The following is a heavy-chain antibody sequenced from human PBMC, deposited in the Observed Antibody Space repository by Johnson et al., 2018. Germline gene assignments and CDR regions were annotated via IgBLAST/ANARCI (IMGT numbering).Heavy chain of an antibody. J-gene: IGHJ1*01. Sequence: VQLVESGGGVVQPGRSLRLSCAASGFTFSSYGMHWVRQAPGKGLEWVAVIWYDGRNKYYADSVKGRFTISRDNSKNTLYLQMNSLRAEDTAGYYCARDFGYSSGWYSAEYFQHWGQGTLVTVSS. CDR2: IWYDGRNK. CDR3: ARDFGYSSGWYSAEYFQH. CDR1: GFTFSSYG. D-gene: IGHD6-19*01. V-gene: IGHV3-33*01.